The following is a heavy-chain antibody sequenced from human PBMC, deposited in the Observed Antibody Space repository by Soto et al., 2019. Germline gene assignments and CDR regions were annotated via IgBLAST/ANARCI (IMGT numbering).Heavy chain of an antibody. CDR1: GFTFSSYA. CDR2: ISYDGSNK. J-gene: IGHJ6*02. CDR3: ARDNRGVAATVFYYYGMDV. D-gene: IGHD2-15*01. V-gene: IGHV3-30-3*01. Sequence: QVQLVESGGGVVQPGRSLRLSCAASGFTFSSYAMHWVRRAPGKGLEWVAVISYDGSNKYYADSVKGRFTISRDNSKNTLYLQMNSLRAEDTAVYYCARDNRGVAATVFYYYGMDVWGQGTTVTVSS.